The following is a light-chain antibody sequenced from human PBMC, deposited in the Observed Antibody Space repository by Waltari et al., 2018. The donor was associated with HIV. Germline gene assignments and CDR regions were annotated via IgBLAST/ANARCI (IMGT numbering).Light chain of an antibody. Sequence: QSVLTQPPSASGTPGQRVTISCSGASPDIGSNYVYWYQQLPGTAPKLLIYRNNQRPAGVPDRFSGSKSGTSASLAISGLRSEDEADYYCAAWDVSLRGAYVFGTGTKVAVL. CDR2: RNN. CDR3: AAWDVSLRGAYV. V-gene: IGLV1-47*01. CDR1: SPDIGSNY. J-gene: IGLJ1*01.